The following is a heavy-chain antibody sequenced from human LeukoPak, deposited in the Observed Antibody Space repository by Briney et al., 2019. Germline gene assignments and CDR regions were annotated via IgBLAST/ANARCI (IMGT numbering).Heavy chain of an antibody. CDR2: ISRTSSTI. CDR1: GFTFSSYS. J-gene: IGHJ4*02. V-gene: IGHV3-48*02. CDR3: VRDHAFAFDY. Sequence: GGSLRLSCVASGFTFSSYSMNWVRQAPGKGLEWVSYISRTSSTIYYADSVKGRFSISRDNAKNSLYLQMNSLRDEDTALYYCVRDHAFAFDYWGQGTLVTVSS. D-gene: IGHD2/OR15-2a*01.